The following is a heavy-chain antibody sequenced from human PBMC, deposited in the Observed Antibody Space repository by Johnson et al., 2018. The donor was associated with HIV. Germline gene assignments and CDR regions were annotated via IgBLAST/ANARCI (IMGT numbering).Heavy chain of an antibody. Sequence: VQLVESGGGLIQPGGSLRLSCAASGFIVSSYYMSWVRQDPGMGLEWVSAIYSGGPTYYADSVKGRFTISRDNSKNTLYLQMNSLRAEDTAVYYCARDFVGGVPQGAFDIWGQGTMVTVSS. CDR1: GFIVSSYY. V-gene: IGHV3-66*03. D-gene: IGHD1-1*01. CDR2: IYSGGPT. CDR3: ARDFVGGVPQGAFDI. J-gene: IGHJ3*02.